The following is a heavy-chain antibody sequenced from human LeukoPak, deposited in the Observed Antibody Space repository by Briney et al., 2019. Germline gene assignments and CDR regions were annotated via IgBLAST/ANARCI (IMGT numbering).Heavy chain of an antibody. J-gene: IGHJ4*02. V-gene: IGHV1-3*01. D-gene: IGHD3-10*01. CDR3: ARVRSPGVLDY. Sequence: ASVTVSCTASGYTFTSYAMHWVRQAPGQRLEWMGWINAGNGNTKYSQKFQGRVTITRDTSASTAYMELSSLRSEDTAVYYCARVRSPGVLDYWGQGTLVTVSS. CDR2: INAGNGNT. CDR1: GYTFTSYA.